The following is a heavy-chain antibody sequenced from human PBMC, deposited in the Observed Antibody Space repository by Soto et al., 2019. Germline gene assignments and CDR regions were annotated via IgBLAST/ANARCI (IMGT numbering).Heavy chain of an antibody. CDR1: CFAFSNCA. V-gene: IGHV3-23*05. D-gene: IGHD2-21*02. J-gene: IGHJ4*02. CDR2: IKTSGDTT. Sequence: ECLRVSCAASCFAFSNCAMSWVRQAPGKGLEWVSTIKTSGDTTFYADPVKGRFTTSRDDSKNTLYLQMNSLRAEDTATYYSTKAVTGDIGADFCGQGTPVTVSS. CDR3: TKAVTGDIGADF.